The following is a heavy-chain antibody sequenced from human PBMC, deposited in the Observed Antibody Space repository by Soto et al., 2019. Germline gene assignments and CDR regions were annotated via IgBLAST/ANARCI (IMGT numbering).Heavy chain of an antibody. CDR2: MNPNSGNT. D-gene: IGHD5-18*01. Sequence: GASVKVSCKASGYTFTSYDINWVRQSTGQGLEWVGWMNPNSGNTGYAQKFQGRVTMTRNTSISTAYMELSSLRSEDTAVYYCARAGLWLPAFLDYWGQGTLVTVSS. V-gene: IGHV1-8*01. J-gene: IGHJ4*02. CDR3: ARAGLWLPAFLDY. CDR1: GYTFTSYD.